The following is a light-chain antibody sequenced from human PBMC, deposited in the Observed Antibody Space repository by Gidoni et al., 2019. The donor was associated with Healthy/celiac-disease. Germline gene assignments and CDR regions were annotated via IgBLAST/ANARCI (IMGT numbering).Light chain of an antibody. CDR1: QSVSGN. Sequence: ELVLTQSPATLSVSPGERATLPCRASQSVSGNLAWYQQKPGQAPRLLIYGASTRATGIPARFSGSGSGTEFTLTISSLQSEDFAVYYCQQYNNWPPLTFXGXTKVEIK. CDR3: QQYNNWPPLT. V-gene: IGKV3D-15*01. CDR2: GAS. J-gene: IGKJ4*01.